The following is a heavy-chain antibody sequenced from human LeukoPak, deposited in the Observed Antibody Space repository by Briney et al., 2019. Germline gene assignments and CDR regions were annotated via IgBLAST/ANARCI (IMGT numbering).Heavy chain of an antibody. J-gene: IGHJ4*02. Sequence: PSETLSLTCTVSGGSISSSSYYWGWLRQPPGKGLEWYGSIYYSGSTYYNPSLKSRVTISVDTSKNQCSRKLSSVTAADTAVYYCARDSPYGDYASIYFDYWGQGTLVTVSS. CDR1: GGSISSSSYY. D-gene: IGHD4-17*01. CDR3: ARDSPYGDYASIYFDY. CDR2: IYYSGST. V-gene: IGHV4-39*07.